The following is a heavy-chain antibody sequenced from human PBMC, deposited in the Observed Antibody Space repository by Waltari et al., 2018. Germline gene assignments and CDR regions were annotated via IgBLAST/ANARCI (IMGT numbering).Heavy chain of an antibody. J-gene: IGHJ4*02. Sequence: EVQLVESGGGLVKPGGSLRLSCAASGFTFSNAWMSWVRQAPGKGLEWVGRIKSKTDGGTTDYAAPVKGRFTISRDDSKNTRYLQMNSLKTEDTAVYYCTTVAPVATITRDYWGQGTLVTVSS. V-gene: IGHV3-15*01. CDR1: GFTFSNAW. CDR3: TTVAPVATITRDY. CDR2: IKSKTDGGTT. D-gene: IGHD5-12*01.